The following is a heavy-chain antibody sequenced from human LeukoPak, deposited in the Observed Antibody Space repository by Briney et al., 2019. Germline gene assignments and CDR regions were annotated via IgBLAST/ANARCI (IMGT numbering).Heavy chain of an antibody. CDR1: AGSMSNYK. J-gene: IGHJ3*01. CDR2: IFYSGST. Sequence: SETLSLTCTVSAGSMSNYKWSWTRQPPGKGLEWIGCIFYSGSTYYNPSLKSRVTISVDTSKNQFSLRLSSVTAADTAVYYCAITDVCELWGQGTMVTVSS. CDR3: AITDVCEL. V-gene: IGHV4-59*08.